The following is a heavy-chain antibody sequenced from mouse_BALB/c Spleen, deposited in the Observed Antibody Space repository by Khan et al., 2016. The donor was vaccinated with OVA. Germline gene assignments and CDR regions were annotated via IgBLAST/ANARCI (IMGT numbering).Heavy chain of an antibody. Sequence: VQLQQSGPEVVKPGVSVKMSCKASGYTFTDYVINWVKQRNGQGLEWIGEIYPGSGNTNYNEKFKGKATLTADKSSKTAYMQLSSLTSEDSAVYFCARPSYYYGCNSYWFFAVWGAGTTVTVSS. CDR2: IYPGSGNT. CDR1: GYTFTDYV. D-gene: IGHD1-1*01. V-gene: IGHV1-81*01. J-gene: IGHJ1*01. CDR3: ARPSYYYGCNSYWFFAV.